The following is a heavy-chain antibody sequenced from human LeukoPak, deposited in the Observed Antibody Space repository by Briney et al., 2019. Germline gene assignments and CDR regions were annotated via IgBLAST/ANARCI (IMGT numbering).Heavy chain of an antibody. CDR3: ARTGSDWYPLNN. CDR2: IYYSGST. D-gene: IGHD6-19*01. CDR1: GGSISSYY. Sequence: PSETLSLTCTVSGGSISSYYWSWIRQPPGEGLEWISNIYYSGSTNYNPSLKSRVTISVDTSKNQFSLKLSSVTAADTAVYYCARTGSDWYPLNNWGQGTLVTVSS. V-gene: IGHV4-59*01. J-gene: IGHJ4*02.